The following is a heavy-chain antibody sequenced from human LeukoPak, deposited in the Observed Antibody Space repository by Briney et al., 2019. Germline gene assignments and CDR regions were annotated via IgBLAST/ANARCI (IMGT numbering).Heavy chain of an antibody. CDR2: IYNSGIT. V-gene: IGHV4-59*11. J-gene: IGHJ4*02. CDR1: GGSISSHF. CDR3: ARWGSSGYDGDY. D-gene: IGHD3-22*01. Sequence: SGTLSLTCSVSGGSISSHFWSWIRQPPGKGLEWIGYIYNSGITNYNPSLKGRVTISVDTSKNQFSLELSSVTAADTAVYYCARWGSSGYDGDYWGQGTLVTVSS.